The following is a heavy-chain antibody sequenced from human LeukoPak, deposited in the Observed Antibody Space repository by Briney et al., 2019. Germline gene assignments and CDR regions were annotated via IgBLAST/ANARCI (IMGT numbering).Heavy chain of an antibody. Sequence: SGGSLRLSCAASGSTFSRYAMHWVRQAPGKGLEWVAVTSNDGNNKYYGDSVKGRFTISRDNSKNSLFLQMNSLRAEDTAVYYCARGGDHPTFLFQYMDVWGKGTTVTVSS. J-gene: IGHJ6*03. CDR2: TSNDGNNK. D-gene: IGHD3-16*01. CDR1: GSTFSRYA. V-gene: IGHV3-30*04. CDR3: ARGGDHPTFLFQYMDV.